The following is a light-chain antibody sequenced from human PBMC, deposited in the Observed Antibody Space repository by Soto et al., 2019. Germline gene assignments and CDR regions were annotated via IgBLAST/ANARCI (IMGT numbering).Light chain of an antibody. CDR1: SSDVGNYNY. V-gene: IGLV2-14*01. CDR3: TSYTSSSTLGV. CDR2: EVS. Sequence: QSALTQPASVSGSPGQSITISCTGTSSDVGNYNYVSWYQQHPGKAPKLMIYEVSNRPSGVSNRFSGSKSGNTASLTISGLQAEDEGDYYCTSYTSSSTLGVSGTGTKLTVL. J-gene: IGLJ1*01.